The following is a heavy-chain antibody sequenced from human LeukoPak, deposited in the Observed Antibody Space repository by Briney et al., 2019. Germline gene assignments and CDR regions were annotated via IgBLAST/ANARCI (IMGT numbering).Heavy chain of an antibody. V-gene: IGHV1-8*01. CDR3: ERGEARSGNLIFVCDY. D-gene: IGHD4-23*01. CDR2: MNPNSSKT. CDR1: GYTFTSYD. J-gene: IGHJ4*02. Sequence: ASVTVSCKASGYTFTSYDINWVRQATGQGLEWMGWMNPNSSKTAYSQKFQGRVTMTRSNSISTAYMELSTLRPEDTGVYYCERGEARSGNLIFVCDYWGQRTLVTVSS.